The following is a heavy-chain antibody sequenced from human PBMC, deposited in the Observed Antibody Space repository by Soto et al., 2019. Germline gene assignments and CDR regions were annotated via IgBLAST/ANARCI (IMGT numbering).Heavy chain of an antibody. CDR1: GCTFSDHY. V-gene: IGHV3-72*01. CDR2: SRNKGHSYST. J-gene: IGHJ6*04. Sequence: GWSLRLSCVVSGCTFSDHYMDLVRQAPGKGLERVGRSRNKGHSYSTEYAASVKGRFKISRDDSKNSLYLQMNSLKTEDTAVYYCARGYCGLEVWGKGTTVTVSS. CDR3: ARGYCGLEV.